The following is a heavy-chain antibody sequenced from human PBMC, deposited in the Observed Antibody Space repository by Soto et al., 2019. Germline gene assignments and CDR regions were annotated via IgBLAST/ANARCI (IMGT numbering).Heavy chain of an antibody. CDR1: GGSFSGYY. CDR2: INHSGST. D-gene: IGHD3-9*01. J-gene: IGHJ6*02. Sequence: SETLSLTCAVYGGSFSGYYWSWIRQPPGKGLEWIGEINHSGSTNYNPSLKSRVTISVDTSKNQFSLKLSSVTAADTAVYYCARGGLPYWETGLGYYYGMDVWGQGTTVTVSS. CDR3: ARGGLPYWETGLGYYYGMDV. V-gene: IGHV4-34*01.